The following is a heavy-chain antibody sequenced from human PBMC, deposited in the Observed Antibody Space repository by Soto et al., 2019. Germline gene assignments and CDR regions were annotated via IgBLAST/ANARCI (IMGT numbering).Heavy chain of an antibody. V-gene: IGHV5-10-1*01. CDR1: GYSFTSYW. J-gene: IGHJ6*02. Sequence: GSLKISCKGSGYSFTSYWISWVRQMPGKGLEWMGRIDPSDSYTNYSPSFQGHVTISADKSISTAYLQWSSLKASDTAMYYCARHGVVGATSGSYYYYGMDVWGQGTTVTVS. CDR3: ARHGVVGATSGSYYYYGMDV. D-gene: IGHD1-26*01. CDR2: IDPSDSYT.